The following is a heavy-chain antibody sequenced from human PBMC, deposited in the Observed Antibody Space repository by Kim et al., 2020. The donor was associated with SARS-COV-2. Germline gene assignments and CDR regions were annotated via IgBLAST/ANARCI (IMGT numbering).Heavy chain of an antibody. D-gene: IGHD3-10*01. V-gene: IGHV1-69*05. Sequence: SVKVSCKASGGTFTSYAINWVRQAPGQGLEWMGGIIPIIGTTNYAQKFQGRVTITTDETTSTAYMELSSLRSEDTAVYYCATYYFGSGSYPGEGMDVWGQGTTVTVYS. CDR1: GGTFTSYA. J-gene: IGHJ6*02. CDR2: IIPIIGTT. CDR3: ATYYFGSGSYPGEGMDV.